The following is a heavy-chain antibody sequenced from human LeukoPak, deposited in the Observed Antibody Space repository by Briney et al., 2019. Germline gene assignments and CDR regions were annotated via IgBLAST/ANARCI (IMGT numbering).Heavy chain of an antibody. CDR3: ARDKAGGYGDYYYYGMDV. D-gene: IGHD5-12*01. CDR1: GFTFSTHD. CDR2: INSRSSTI. V-gene: IGHV3-48*04. J-gene: IGHJ6*02. Sequence: PGGSLRLSCAASGFTFSTHDVNWVRQAPGKGLEWVSFINSRSSTIYYADSVKGRFTISRDNAKNSLYLQMNSLRAEDTAVYYCARDKAGGYGDYYYYGMDVWGQGTTVIVSS.